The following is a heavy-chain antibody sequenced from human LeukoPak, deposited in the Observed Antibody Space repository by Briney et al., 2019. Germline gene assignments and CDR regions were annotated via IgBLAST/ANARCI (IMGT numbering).Heavy chain of an antibody. CDR3: ARERAAAGIVRWFDP. CDR2: IYYSGST. CDR1: GDSISSSSYY. J-gene: IGHJ5*02. D-gene: IGHD6-13*01. V-gene: IGHV4-39*07. Sequence: SETLSLTCTVSGDSISSSSYYWGWIRQPPGKGLEWNGSIYYSGSTSYNPSLKSRVTISLDTSKNQFSLKLSSVTAADTAVYYCARERAAAGIVRWFDPWGQGILVTVSS.